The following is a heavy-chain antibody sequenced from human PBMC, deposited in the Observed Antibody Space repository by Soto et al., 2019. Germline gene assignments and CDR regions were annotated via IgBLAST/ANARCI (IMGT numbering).Heavy chain of an antibody. CDR1: GFTFADYA. V-gene: IGHV3-49*03. J-gene: IGHJ5*02. CDR3: TVDDYDFWSRISAGLSWFGP. Sequence: PGGSLRLSCVGSGFTFADYAVTWFRQAPGKGLEWVGFITSKAYGGTAEYAASVKGRFTISRDDSKSTAYLQMNSLKTEDTAVYYCTVDDYDFWSRISAGLSWFGPWGQGTLVTVSS. CDR2: ITSKAYGGTA. D-gene: IGHD3-3*01.